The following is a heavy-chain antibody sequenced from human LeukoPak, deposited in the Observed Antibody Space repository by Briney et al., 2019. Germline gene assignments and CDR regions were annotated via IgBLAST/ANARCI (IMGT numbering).Heavy chain of an antibody. J-gene: IGHJ5*02. Sequence: GGSLRLSCGASGLTVRTYAMTWVRQAPGKGLEWVSSVSGTTDTTYYEDSVKGRFTISRDNSKNTLYLQMNSLRAEDTAVYYCARSSWFDPWGQGTLVTVSS. D-gene: IGHD3-16*02. CDR1: GLTVRTYA. CDR3: ARSSWFDP. CDR2: VSGTTDTT. V-gene: IGHV3-23*01.